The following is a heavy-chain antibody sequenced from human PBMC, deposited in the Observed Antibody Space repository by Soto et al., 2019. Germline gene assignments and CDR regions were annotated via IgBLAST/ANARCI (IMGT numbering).Heavy chain of an antibody. V-gene: IGHV3-30*18. CDR2: ISYDGRNK. CDR1: GCNIGDLG. Sequence: RVCNAAVGCNIGDLGRHRVRQTPGKGLEWVEVISYDGRNKYYADSVKGRFTISRDNSKNTLYLQMNSLRAEGTAVYYCVNFSRCPLTSSRLILGNRGQGIL. D-gene: IGHD2-2*01. J-gene: IGHJ1*01. CDR3: VNFSRCPLTSSRLILGN.